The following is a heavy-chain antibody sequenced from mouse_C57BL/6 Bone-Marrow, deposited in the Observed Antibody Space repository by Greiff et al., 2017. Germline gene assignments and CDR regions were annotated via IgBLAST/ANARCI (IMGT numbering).Heavy chain of an antibody. CDR1: GYTFTDYY. J-gene: IGHJ3*01. CDR3: APIYDGNEGFAY. D-gene: IGHD2-1*01. CDR2: INPNNGGT. Sequence: EVQLQQSGPELVKPGASVKISCKASGYTFTDYYMNWVKQSHGKSLEWIGDINPNNGGTSYNQKFKGKATLTVDKSSSTAYMELRSLTSEDSAVYYCAPIYDGNEGFAYWGQGTLVTVSA. V-gene: IGHV1-26*01.